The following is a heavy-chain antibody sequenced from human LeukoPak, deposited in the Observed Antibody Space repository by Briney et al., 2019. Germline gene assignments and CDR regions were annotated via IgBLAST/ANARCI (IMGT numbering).Heavy chain of an antibody. CDR3: ARARVGTAAYFDY. CDR2: IYSGGDT. D-gene: IGHD1/OR15-1a*01. CDR1: GFTARRNY. V-gene: IGHV3-66*01. J-gene: IGHJ4*02. Sequence: PPGGGPRTSRAAPGFTARRNYIGLVRPAPRKGVGGGSVIYSGGDTDYADSVKGRFTISRDNSKNTLYLQMNSLRAEDTAVYYCARARVGTAAYFDYWGQGTLVTVSS.